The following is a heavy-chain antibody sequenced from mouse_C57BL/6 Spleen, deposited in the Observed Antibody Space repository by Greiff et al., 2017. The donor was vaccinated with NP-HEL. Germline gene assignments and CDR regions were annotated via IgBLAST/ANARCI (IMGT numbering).Heavy chain of an antibody. CDR2: IDPETGGA. J-gene: IGHJ1*03. V-gene: IGHV1-15*01. D-gene: IGHD1-1*01. Sequence: VQLQQSGAELVRPGASVTLSCKASGYTFTDSEMHWVKQTPVHGLEWIGAIDPETGGAAYNQTFKGKAILTADKSSSTAYMELRSLTSEDSAVDYCRGDDGSSYWYCEGWGTGTTVTVAS. CDR1: GYTFTDSE. CDR3: RGDDGSSYWYCEG.